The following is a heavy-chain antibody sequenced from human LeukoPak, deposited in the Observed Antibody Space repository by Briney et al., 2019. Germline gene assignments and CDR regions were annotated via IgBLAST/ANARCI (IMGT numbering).Heavy chain of an antibody. CDR2: IYPGDSDT. V-gene: IGHV5-51*01. Sequence: ASVKVSCKASGGTFSSYAISWVRQMPGKGLEWMGIIYPGDSDTRYSPSFQGQVTISADKSISTAYLQWSSLKASDTAMYYCARLDSSGYYYFDYWGQGTLVTVSS. CDR1: GGTFSSYA. J-gene: IGHJ4*02. CDR3: ARLDSSGYYYFDY. D-gene: IGHD3-22*01.